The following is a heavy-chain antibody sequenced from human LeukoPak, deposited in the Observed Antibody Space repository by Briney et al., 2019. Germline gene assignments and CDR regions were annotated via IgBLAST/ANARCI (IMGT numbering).Heavy chain of an antibody. D-gene: IGHD2-15*01. Sequence: PGGSLRLSCAVSGFSLSSYWMTWVRQAPGKGLKWVANIDAEGGKKNFLESVRGRFTISRDNAENSLYLQMNSLRVEDTAVYYCARDLNVETPSGWYDAFDIWGQGTMVTVSS. CDR3: ARDLNVETPSGWYDAFDI. CDR2: IDAEGGKK. CDR1: GFSLSSYW. V-gene: IGHV3-7*01. J-gene: IGHJ3*02.